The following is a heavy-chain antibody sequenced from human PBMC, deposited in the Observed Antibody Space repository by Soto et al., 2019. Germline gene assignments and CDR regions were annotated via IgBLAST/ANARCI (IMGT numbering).Heavy chain of an antibody. D-gene: IGHD3-3*01. CDR3: AKVGSITIFGVVIHTYGMDV. Sequence: EVQLLESGGGLVQPGGSLRLSCAASGFSFSSYAMSWVRQAPGKGLEWVSAISGSGGSTYYADSVKGRFTIDRDNSKNTLYLQMNSLRAEDTAVHYCAKVGSITIFGVVIHTYGMDVWGQGTTVTVSS. V-gene: IGHV3-23*01. CDR2: ISGSGGST. J-gene: IGHJ6*02. CDR1: GFSFSSYA.